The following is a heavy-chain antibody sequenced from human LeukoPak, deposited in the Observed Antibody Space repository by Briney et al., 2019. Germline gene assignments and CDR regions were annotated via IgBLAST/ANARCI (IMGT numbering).Heavy chain of an antibody. Sequence: GGSLRLSCTASGFTFSNYWMSWVRQAPGKGLEWVANIKKDGSEKYYVDSVKGRLTVSRDNSKNTLYLQMNSLRAEDTAVYYCAKDQGVPAAILDYWGQGTLVTVSS. CDR2: IKKDGSEK. CDR1: GFTFSNYW. V-gene: IGHV3-7*03. J-gene: IGHJ4*02. CDR3: AKDQGVPAAILDY. D-gene: IGHD2-2*01.